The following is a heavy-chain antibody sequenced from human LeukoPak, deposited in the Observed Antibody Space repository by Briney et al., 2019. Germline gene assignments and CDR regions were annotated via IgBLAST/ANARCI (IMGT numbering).Heavy chain of an antibody. V-gene: IGHV4-59*01. CDR1: GGSISGYY. Sequence: PSETLSLTCTVSGGSISGYYWSWIRQPPGKGLEWIGYIYYSGSTNYNPSLKSRVTISVDTSKNQFSLKLSSVTAADTAVYYCARAGLNYDFWSGYQTTNWFDPWGQGTLVTVSS. D-gene: IGHD3-3*01. CDR3: ARAGLNYDFWSGYQTTNWFDP. J-gene: IGHJ5*02. CDR2: IYYSGST.